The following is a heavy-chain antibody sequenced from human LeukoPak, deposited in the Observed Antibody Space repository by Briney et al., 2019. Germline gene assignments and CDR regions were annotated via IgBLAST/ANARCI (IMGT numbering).Heavy chain of an antibody. CDR2: ISGSGGST. D-gene: IGHD3-22*01. CDR3: ARDEWDYYDSSGYPNY. J-gene: IGHJ4*02. V-gene: IGHV3-23*01. Sequence: GGSLRLSCAASGFTFSSYGMSWVRQAPGKGLEWVSAISGSGGSTYYADSVKGRFTISRDYSKNTLYLQMNSLRAEDTAVYYCARDEWDYYDSSGYPNYWGQGTLVTVSS. CDR1: GFTFSSYG.